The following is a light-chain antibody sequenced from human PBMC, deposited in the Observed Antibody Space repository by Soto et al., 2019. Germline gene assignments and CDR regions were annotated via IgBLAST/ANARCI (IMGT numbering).Light chain of an antibody. CDR3: TSYTTSNTLLA. V-gene: IGLV2-14*01. J-gene: IGLJ7*01. CDR1: SSDVGGYKY. Sequence: QSALTQPASVSGSPGQSITISCTGTSSDVGGYKYVSWYQHHPGKAPKLMIYEVNNRPSGVSNRFSGSKSGNTASLTISGLQADDEADYFCTSYTTSNTLLAFGGGTQLTVL. CDR2: EVN.